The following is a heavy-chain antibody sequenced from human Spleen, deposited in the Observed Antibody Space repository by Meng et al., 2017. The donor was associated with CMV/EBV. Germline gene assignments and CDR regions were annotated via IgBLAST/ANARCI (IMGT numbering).Heavy chain of an antibody. J-gene: IGHJ4*02. Sequence: SLKISCAASGFTFDDYAMHWVRQAPGKGLEWVSGISWNSGSIGYADSVKGRFTISRDNAKNTLYLHMSSLRGEDTAVYYCAREMWLAQGGLIGFDYWGQGTLVTVSS. D-gene: IGHD6-19*01. CDR3: AREMWLAQGGLIGFDY. V-gene: IGHV3-9*01. CDR2: ISWNSGSI. CDR1: GFTFDDYA.